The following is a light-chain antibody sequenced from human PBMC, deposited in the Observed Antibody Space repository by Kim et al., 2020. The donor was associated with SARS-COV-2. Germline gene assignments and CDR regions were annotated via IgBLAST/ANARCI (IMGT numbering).Light chain of an antibody. V-gene: IGLV3-21*04. J-gene: IGLJ3*02. CDR1: NIGSKS. CDR3: QGWDSSSARWV. Sequence: SYELTQPPSVSVAPGKTARITCGGNNIGSKSVHWYQQKPGQAPVLVIYYDSDRPSGIPERFSGSNSGNTATLTISRVEAGDEADYYCQGWDSSSARWVFGGGTQLTVL. CDR2: YDS.